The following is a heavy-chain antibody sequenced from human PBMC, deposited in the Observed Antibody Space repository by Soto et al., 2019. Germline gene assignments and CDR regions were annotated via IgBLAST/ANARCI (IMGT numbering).Heavy chain of an antibody. V-gene: IGHV4-39*02. CDR1: GGSISSSSYS. D-gene: IGHD2-8*02. CDR3: AREFVVNFALPGGWFDP. Sequence: QLQLQESGPGLVKPSETLSLTFTFPGGSISSSSYSWGWIRQPPGNGLEWIGSIYYSGSTYYNPSLKSRVTRSVDTSQTQFSRKLSSVTAADTAVYYCAREFVVNFALPGGWFDPWGQGTLVTVT. CDR2: IYYSGST. J-gene: IGHJ5*02.